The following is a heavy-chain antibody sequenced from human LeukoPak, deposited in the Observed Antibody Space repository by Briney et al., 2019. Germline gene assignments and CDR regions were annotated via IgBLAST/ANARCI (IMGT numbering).Heavy chain of an antibody. Sequence: GGSLRLSCAASGFTFSSYSMNWVRQAPGKGLEWVSSISSSSSYIYYADSVKGRFTISRDNAKNSLYLQMNSLRAEDTAVYYCARVRVAGEFDYWGQGTLVTVSS. V-gene: IGHV3-21*01. CDR1: GFTFSSYS. CDR2: ISSSSSYI. J-gene: IGHJ4*02. D-gene: IGHD3-16*01. CDR3: ARVRVAGEFDY.